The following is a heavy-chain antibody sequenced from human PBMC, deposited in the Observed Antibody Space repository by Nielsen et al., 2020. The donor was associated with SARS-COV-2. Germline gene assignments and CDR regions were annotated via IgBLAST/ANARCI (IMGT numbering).Heavy chain of an antibody. CDR3: ARITPSSGWDY. Sequence: ASVKVSCKASGYTFTTYGIGWVRQASGQGLEWMGWISRNNGKTQYAQKFQGRVTMTRDTSANTAYMELSSLSSEDTAVYYCARITPSSGWDYWGQGTLVTVSS. V-gene: IGHV1-18*04. J-gene: IGHJ4*02. CDR2: ISRNNGKT. D-gene: IGHD6-19*01. CDR1: GYTFTTYG.